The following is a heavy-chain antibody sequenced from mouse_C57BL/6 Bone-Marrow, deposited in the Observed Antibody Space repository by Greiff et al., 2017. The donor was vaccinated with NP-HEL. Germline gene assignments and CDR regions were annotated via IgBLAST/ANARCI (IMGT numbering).Heavy chain of an antibody. V-gene: IGHV7-1*01. CDR3: ARDNWDWYFDV. CDR1: GFTFSDFY. J-gene: IGHJ1*03. CDR2: SRNKANDYTT. D-gene: IGHD4-1*01. Sequence: EVNVVESGGGLVQSGRSLRLSCATSGFTFSDFYMEWVRQAPGKGLEWIAASRNKANDYTTEYSASVKGRFIVSRDTSQSILYLQMNALRAEDTAIYYCARDNWDWYFDVWGTGTTDTVSA.